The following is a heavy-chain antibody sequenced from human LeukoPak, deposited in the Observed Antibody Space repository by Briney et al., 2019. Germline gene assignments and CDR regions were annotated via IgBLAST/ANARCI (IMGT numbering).Heavy chain of an antibody. Sequence: SQTLSLTCAVSGGSISSGGYSWSWIRQPPGKGLEWIGYIYHSGSTYYNPSHKSRVTISVDRSKNQFSLKLSSVTAADTAVYYCARASPITIHFDYWGQGTLVTVSS. D-gene: IGHD3-3*01. V-gene: IGHV4-30-2*01. CDR2: IYHSGST. J-gene: IGHJ4*02. CDR1: GGSISSGGYS. CDR3: ARASPITIHFDY.